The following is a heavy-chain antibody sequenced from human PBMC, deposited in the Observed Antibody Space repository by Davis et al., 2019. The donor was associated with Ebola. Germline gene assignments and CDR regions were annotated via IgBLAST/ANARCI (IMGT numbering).Heavy chain of an antibody. Sequence: SVKVSCKASGGTFSSYAISWVRQAPGQGLEWMGGIIPIFGTANYAQKFQGRVTITADESTGTAYMELSSLKASDTAMYYCARTVSPDWAYGMDVWGQGTTVTVSS. CDR1: GGTFSSYA. J-gene: IGHJ6*02. CDR2: IIPIFGTA. V-gene: IGHV1-69*13. CDR3: ARTVSPDWAYGMDV. D-gene: IGHD3/OR15-3a*01.